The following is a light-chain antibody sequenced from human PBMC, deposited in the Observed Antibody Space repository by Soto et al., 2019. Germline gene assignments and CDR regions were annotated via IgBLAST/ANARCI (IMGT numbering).Light chain of an antibody. V-gene: IGLV1-40*01. CDR1: SSNIGAGYD. CDR2: TNT. J-gene: IGLJ2*01. CDR3: QSYDNRLSGSV. Sequence: QSVLTQPPSVSGAPGQRVTISCTGSSSNIGAGYDVHWYQQLPGTAPKLLIYTNTNRPSGVPDRFSGSKSGTSASLAITGLQAEDEADYYCQSYDNRLSGSVFGGGTKVTVL.